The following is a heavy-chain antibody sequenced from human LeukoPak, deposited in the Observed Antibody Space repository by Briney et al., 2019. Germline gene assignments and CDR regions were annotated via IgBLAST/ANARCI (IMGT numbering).Heavy chain of an antibody. V-gene: IGHV1-2*02. CDR1: GYTFTGYY. CDR2: INPNSGGT. CDR3: AREGGYDSSGYWDY. Sequence: GASVKVSCKASGYTFTGYYMHWVRQAPGQGLEWMGWINPNSGGTNYAQKFQGRVTMTRDTSISTAYMELSRLRSDDTAVYYCAREGGYDSSGYWDYWGQGTLVTVSS. D-gene: IGHD3-22*01. J-gene: IGHJ4*02.